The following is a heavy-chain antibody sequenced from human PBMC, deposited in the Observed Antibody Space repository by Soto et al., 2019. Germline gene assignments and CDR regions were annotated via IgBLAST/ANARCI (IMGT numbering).Heavy chain of an antibody. D-gene: IGHD4-4*01. CDR3: ARSHDYNNGGSGGQNDY. J-gene: IGHJ4*02. V-gene: IGHV3-23*01. CDR2: LSGNAEST. CDR1: GFTFSSYA. Sequence: EVQLLESGGGLVQPGGSLRLSCAASGFTFSSYALSWVRQAPGKGLEWVSGLSGNAESTYDADSVRGRFIISRDNSNNTLLLQMNSLRAEDTAVYYCARSHDYNNGGSGGQNDYRGRGTLVTVSS.